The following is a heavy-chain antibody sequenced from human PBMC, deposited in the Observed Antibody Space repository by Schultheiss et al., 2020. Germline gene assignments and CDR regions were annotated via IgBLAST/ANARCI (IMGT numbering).Heavy chain of an antibody. Sequence: SGPTLVKPTQTLTLTCTFSGFSLSTSGVGVGWIRQPPGKALEWLALIYWNDDKRYSPSLKSRLTITKDTSKNQVVLTMTNMDPVDTATYYCAHTITMVRGVISGWFDPWGQGTLVTVYS. CDR3: AHTITMVRGVISGWFDP. CDR2: IYWNDDK. D-gene: IGHD3-10*01. J-gene: IGHJ5*02. CDR1: GFSLSTSGVG. V-gene: IGHV2-5*01.